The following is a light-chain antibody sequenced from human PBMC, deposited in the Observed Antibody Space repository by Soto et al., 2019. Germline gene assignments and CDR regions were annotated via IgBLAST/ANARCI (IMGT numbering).Light chain of an antibody. CDR2: NAS. V-gene: IGKV3D-15*01. CDR1: QSVSSN. Sequence: EMVLTQSPGTLSLSPGERATLSCRASQSVSSNLAWYQQKPGQPPRLLIYNASTRATDIPARFSGSGSGTEFTLTISSLQSEDLAIYYCHQYKSWPPFTFGQGTRLE. CDR3: HQYKSWPPFT. J-gene: IGKJ5*01.